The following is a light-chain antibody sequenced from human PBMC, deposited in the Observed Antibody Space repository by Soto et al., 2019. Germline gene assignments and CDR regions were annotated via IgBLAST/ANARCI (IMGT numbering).Light chain of an antibody. V-gene: IGLV2-14*01. CDR1: SSDVGGYNY. J-gene: IGLJ2*01. Sequence: QSALTQPASVSGSPGQSITISCTGNSSDVGGYNYVSWYQQHPDKAPKLMIFDVSNRPSGVSNRFSGSKSGNTASLTISGLQAEDEADYYCSSYTSSSTLVFGGGTQLTVL. CDR2: DVS. CDR3: SSYTSSSTLV.